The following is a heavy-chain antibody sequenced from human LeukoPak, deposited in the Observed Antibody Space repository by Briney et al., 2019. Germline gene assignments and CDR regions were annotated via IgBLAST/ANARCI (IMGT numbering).Heavy chain of an antibody. D-gene: IGHD6-6*01. Sequence: GGSLRLSCAASGFTFSSYSMNWVRQAPGKGLEWVSSISSSSSYIFYADSVKGRFTLSRDNAKNSLYLQMNSLRAEDTAVYYCARSYSSSYGDYWGQGTLVTVSS. CDR1: GFTFSSYS. V-gene: IGHV3-21*01. J-gene: IGHJ4*02. CDR3: ARSYSSSYGDY. CDR2: ISSSSSYI.